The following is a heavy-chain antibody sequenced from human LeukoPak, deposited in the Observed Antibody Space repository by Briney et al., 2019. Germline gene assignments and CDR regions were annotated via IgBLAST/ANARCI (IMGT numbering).Heavy chain of an antibody. CDR3: ARDTGNFDVDY. Sequence: SETLSLTCTVSGGSISSSSAYWGWIRQFPGKGLEWMGSILYSGSTYYIPSLKSRLTISADTSKNQFSLKLSSVTAADTAVYYCARDTGNFDVDYWGQGTLVTVSS. D-gene: IGHD1-26*01. CDR1: GGSISSSSAY. V-gene: IGHV4-39*01. CDR2: ILYSGST. J-gene: IGHJ4*02.